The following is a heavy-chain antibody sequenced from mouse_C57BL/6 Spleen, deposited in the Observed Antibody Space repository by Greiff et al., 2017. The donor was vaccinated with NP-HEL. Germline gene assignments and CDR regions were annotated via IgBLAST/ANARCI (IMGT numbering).Heavy chain of an antibody. J-gene: IGHJ2*01. D-gene: IGHD1-1*01. CDR2: IDPSDSET. Sequence: VQLQQPGAELVRPGSSVKLSCKASGYTFTSYWMHWVKQRPIQGLEWIGNIDPSDSETHYNQKFKDKATLTVDKSSSTAYMQLSSLTSEDSAVYYCATDYGSPGDYWGQGTTLTVSS. CDR1: GYTFTSYW. V-gene: IGHV1-52*01. CDR3: ATDYGSPGDY.